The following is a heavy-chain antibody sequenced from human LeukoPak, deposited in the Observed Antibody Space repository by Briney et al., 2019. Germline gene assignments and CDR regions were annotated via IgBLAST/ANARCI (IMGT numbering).Heavy chain of an antibody. CDR2: ISYDGSNK. V-gene: IGHV3-30*03. CDR3: ARDTGYCSSTSCFPPLYFDY. J-gene: IGHJ4*02. CDR1: GFTFSSYG. D-gene: IGHD2-2*01. Sequence: PGRSLRLSCAASGFTFSSYGMHWVRQAPGKGLEWVAVISYDGSNKYYADSVKGRFTISRDNSKNTLYLQMNSLRAEDTAVYYCARDTGYCSSTSCFPPLYFDYWGQGTLVTVSS.